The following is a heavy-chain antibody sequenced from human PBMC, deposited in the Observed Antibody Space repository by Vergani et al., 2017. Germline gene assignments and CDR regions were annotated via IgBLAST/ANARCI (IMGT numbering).Heavy chain of an antibody. CDR2: IIPILGIA. CDR3: ARDGDGLTTIEYYFDY. CDR1: GGTFSSYA. V-gene: IGHV1-69*04. J-gene: IGHJ4*02. D-gene: IGHD3-22*01. Sequence: QVQLVQSGAAVKKPGSSVKVSCKASGGTFSSYAISWVRQAPGQGLEWMGRIIPILGIANYAQKFQGRVTITADKSTSTAYMELSSLRSEDTAVYYCARDGDGLTTIEYYFDYWGQGTLVTVSS.